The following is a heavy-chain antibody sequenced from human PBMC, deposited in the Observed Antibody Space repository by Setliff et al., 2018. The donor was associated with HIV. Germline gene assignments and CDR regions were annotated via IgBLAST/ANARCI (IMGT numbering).Heavy chain of an antibody. V-gene: IGHV3-74*01. J-gene: IGHJ6*03. Sequence: GGSLRLSCAASGFSFSGYWVHWVRQVPGKGLVGVSRINDDGRMFYADSVKGRFTISRDNAKNSLYLQMNILRAEDTAVYYCAKAQRGSSGFWGYFYYYMDVWGRGTTVTVSS. CDR1: GFSFSGYW. CDR3: AKAQRGSSGFWGYFYYYMDV. CDR2: INDDGRM. D-gene: IGHD3-22*01.